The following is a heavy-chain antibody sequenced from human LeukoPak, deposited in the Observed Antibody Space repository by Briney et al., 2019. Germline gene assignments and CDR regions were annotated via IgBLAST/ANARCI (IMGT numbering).Heavy chain of an antibody. J-gene: IGHJ4*02. Sequence: ASVKVSCKASGYTFTSYGISWVRQAPGQGLEWMGWISAYNGNTNYAQKLQGRVTMTTDTSTSTAYMELRSLRSDDTAVYYCARDRMEEYDILTGYRRWDLFDYWGQGTLVTVSS. CDR3: ARDRMEEYDILTGYRRWDLFDY. CDR2: ISAYNGNT. D-gene: IGHD3-9*01. CDR1: GYTFTSYG. V-gene: IGHV1-18*01.